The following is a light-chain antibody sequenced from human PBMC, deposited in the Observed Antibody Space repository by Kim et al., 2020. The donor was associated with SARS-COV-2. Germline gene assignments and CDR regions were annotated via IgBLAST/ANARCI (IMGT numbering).Light chain of an antibody. CDR1: QDISNY. Sequence: DIQMTQSPSSLSASVGDRVTITCKASQDISNYLNWYQQKPGKAPKLLIYDASNLETGVPSRFSGSGSGTDFTFTISSLQPEDIATYYCQQYDNLHTFGQGTKLEI. J-gene: IGKJ2*01. CDR3: QQYDNLHT. CDR2: DAS. V-gene: IGKV1-33*01.